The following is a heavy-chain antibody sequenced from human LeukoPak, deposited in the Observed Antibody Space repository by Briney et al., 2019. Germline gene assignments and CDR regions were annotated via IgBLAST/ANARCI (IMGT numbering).Heavy chain of an antibody. CDR3: AKAGEQQWLRMHFDN. CDR1: AFTFSNYA. J-gene: IGHJ4*02. CDR2: ISGSGDGT. V-gene: IGHV3-23*01. Sequence: SGGSLRLSCAASAFTFSNYAMNWVRRAPGKGLEWVSVISGSGDGTYYADSVKGRFTISRDNSKNTLYLQMKSLRAEDTAVYYCAKAGEQQWLRMHFDNWGQGTLVTVSS. D-gene: IGHD5-18*01.